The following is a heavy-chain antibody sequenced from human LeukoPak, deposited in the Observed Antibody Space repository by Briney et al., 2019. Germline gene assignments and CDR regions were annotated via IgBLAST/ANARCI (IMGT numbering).Heavy chain of an antibody. J-gene: IGHJ4*02. CDR3: VAMLRGVGH. Sequence: GGSLRLSCAASGFTFSDHFMDWVRQAPGKGLEWVGRSRHKGNNYATQYAASVKDRFTISRDDSKNSLHLQMNSLKTEDTAVYFCVAMLRGVGHWGQGTLVTVSS. CDR2: SRHKGNNYAT. D-gene: IGHD3-10*01. V-gene: IGHV3-72*01. CDR1: GFTFSDHF.